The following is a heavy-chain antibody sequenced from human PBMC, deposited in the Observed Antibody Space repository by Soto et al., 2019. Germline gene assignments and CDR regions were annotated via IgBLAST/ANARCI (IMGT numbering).Heavy chain of an antibody. CDR3: AIDRPNDFRSCGNYSRAGVYY. D-gene: IGHD3-3*01. CDR2: ITGNGGTT. J-gene: IGHJ4*01. V-gene: IGHV3-23*01. CDR1: GFTFSSFA. Sequence: EVQLLESGGGLVQPGGSLRLSCAASGFTFSSFAMSWVRQTPGKGLQWVSSITGNGGTTYYADSVKGRFTMSRDNSESMLLLQMNSVRVEDTAGYYCAIDRPNDFRSCGNYSRAGVYYWCHRTLVTFSS.